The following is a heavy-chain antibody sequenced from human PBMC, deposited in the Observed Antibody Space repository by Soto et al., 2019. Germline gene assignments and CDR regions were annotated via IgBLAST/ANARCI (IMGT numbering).Heavy chain of an antibody. CDR1: GDSASSNSAA. CDR3: AREAGYGDYDAWGGNAIDI. V-gene: IGHV6-1*01. CDR2: TYYRSKWYN. D-gene: IGHD4-17*01. J-gene: IGHJ3*02. Sequence: SQTLSLTCAISGDSASSNSAAWNWIRQSTSRGLEWLGRTYYRSKWYNDYAVSVKSRITINPDTSKNQFSLQLNSVTPEDTAVYYCAREAGYGDYDAWGGNAIDIWGQGTTVTVSS.